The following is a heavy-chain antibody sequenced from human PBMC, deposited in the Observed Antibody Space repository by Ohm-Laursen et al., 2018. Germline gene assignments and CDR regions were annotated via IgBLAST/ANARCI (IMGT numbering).Heavy chain of an antibody. V-gene: IGHV3-33*01. CDR2: IWYDGSNK. D-gene: IGHD4-23*01. CDR1: GFTFSNYG. Sequence: SSLRLSCAASGFTFSNYGMHWVRQAPGKGLEWVAVIWYDGSNKYYADSVKGRFTISRDNSKNTLYLQMDSLRAEDTAVYYCARAETLDYGGSLYGDYWGQGTLVTVSS. J-gene: IGHJ4*02. CDR3: ARAETLDYGGSLYGDY.